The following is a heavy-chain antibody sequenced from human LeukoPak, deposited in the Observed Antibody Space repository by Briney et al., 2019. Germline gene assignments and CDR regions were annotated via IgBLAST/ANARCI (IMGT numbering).Heavy chain of an antibody. Sequence: ASVKVSCKASGYTFTGYYMHWVRQAPGQGLEYMGWINPNSGGTNYAQKFQGRVTMTRDTSISTAYMELSRLRSDDTAVYYCARDPAQQLFRFDPWGQGTLVTVSS. CDR1: GYTFTGYY. D-gene: IGHD6-13*01. J-gene: IGHJ5*02. CDR3: ARDPAQQLFRFDP. V-gene: IGHV1-2*02. CDR2: INPNSGGT.